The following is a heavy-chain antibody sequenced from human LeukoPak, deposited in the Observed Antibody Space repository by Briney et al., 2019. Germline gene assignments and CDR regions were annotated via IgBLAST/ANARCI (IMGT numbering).Heavy chain of an antibody. CDR1: GYTFTGYY. CDR2: INPSGDPT. D-gene: IGHD3-22*01. Sequence: GAPVKVSCKASGYTFTGYYMHWVRQAPGQGLEWVGIINPSGDPTTYAQKFQGRVTMTSDMSTSTVYMELSSLRSEDTAVYYCARSSGYYSSLFYMHVWGKGTTVTVSS. V-gene: IGHV1-46*01. CDR3: ARSSGYYSSLFYMHV. J-gene: IGHJ6*03.